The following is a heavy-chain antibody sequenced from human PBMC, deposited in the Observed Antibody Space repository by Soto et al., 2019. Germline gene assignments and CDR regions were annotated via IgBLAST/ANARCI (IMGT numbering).Heavy chain of an antibody. CDR1: GGSISSGGYY. J-gene: IGHJ4*02. D-gene: IGHD4-17*01. CDR2: MYNSGST. V-gene: IGHV4-61*08. Sequence: SETLSLTCGVSGGSISSGGYYWSWIRQHPGKGLEWIGYMYNSGSTFYNPSFKSRVTISVDTCKNQFSLKLNSVTAADTAVYYCARGGWPTVIYLSHFDYWGQGTLVTVSS. CDR3: ARGGWPTVIYLSHFDY.